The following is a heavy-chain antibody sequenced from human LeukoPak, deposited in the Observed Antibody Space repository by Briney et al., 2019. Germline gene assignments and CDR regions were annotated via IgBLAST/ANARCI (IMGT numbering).Heavy chain of an antibody. CDR1: GFTVSSNY. V-gene: IGHV3-53*01. J-gene: IGHJ4*02. D-gene: IGHD3-3*02. Sequence: GGSLRLSCAATGFTVSSNYMSWVRQAPGKGLEWVSVIYSGGSTYYADSVKGRFTISRDNSKNTLYLQINSLRAEDTAMYYCAKTIFGDIQDRTFDLWRQGTLVTVSS. CDR2: IYSGGST. CDR3: AKTIFGDIQDRTFDL.